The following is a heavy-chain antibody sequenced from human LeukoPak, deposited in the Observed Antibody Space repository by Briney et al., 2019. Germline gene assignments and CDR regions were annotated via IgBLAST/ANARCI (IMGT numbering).Heavy chain of an antibody. CDR3: AELGITMIGGV. J-gene: IGHJ6*04. Sequence: GGSLRVSCAASGFTFSSYEMNLVRQAPGQGLEWVSYISSSGSTIYYADSVKGRFTISRDNAKNSLYLQMNSLRAEDTAVYYCAELGITMIGGVWGKGTTVTISS. D-gene: IGHD3-10*02. CDR1: GFTFSSYE. V-gene: IGHV3-48*03. CDR2: ISSSGSTI.